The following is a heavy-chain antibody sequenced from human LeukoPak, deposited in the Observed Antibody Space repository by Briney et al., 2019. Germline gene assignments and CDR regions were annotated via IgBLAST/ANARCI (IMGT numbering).Heavy chain of an antibody. CDR3: ARDFGGLRWNYYFDY. V-gene: IGHV3-30*04. Sequence: GGSLRLSCAASGFIFSDYAMHWVRQAPGKGLEWVAIISHDGSNKYHADSVKGRFTISRDNSKNTLYLQMNSLIDEDTAVYLCARDFGGLRWNYYFDYWGQGTLVTVSS. CDR1: GFIFSDYA. J-gene: IGHJ4*02. CDR2: ISHDGSNK. D-gene: IGHD4-23*01.